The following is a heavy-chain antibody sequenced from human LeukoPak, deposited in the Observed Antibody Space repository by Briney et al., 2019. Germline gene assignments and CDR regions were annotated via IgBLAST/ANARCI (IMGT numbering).Heavy chain of an antibody. D-gene: IGHD6-19*01. J-gene: IGHJ4*02. V-gene: IGHV3-66*01. CDR2: IYSGGTT. CDR3: TRGGSVPATRSFDY. Sequence: PGGSLRLPCAASGFTFSSYAMSWVRQAPGKGLAWLSVIYSGGTTYYADSVKGRFTISRDNSKNTVYLQMNSLRVEDTAVYYCTRGGSVPATRSFDYWGQGTLVTVSS. CDR1: GFTFSSYA.